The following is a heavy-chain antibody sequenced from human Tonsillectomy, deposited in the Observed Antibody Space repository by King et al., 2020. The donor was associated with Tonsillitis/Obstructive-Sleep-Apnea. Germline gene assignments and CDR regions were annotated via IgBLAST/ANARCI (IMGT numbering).Heavy chain of an antibody. J-gene: IGHJ3*02. CDR1: GFTFSSYA. CDR3: AREGIYDSSGYADVFDI. Sequence: VQLVESGGGVVQPGRSLRLSCAASGFTFSSYAIHWVRQAPGKGLEWVAVISYDGCNKYYADSVKGRFTISRDNSKNTLDLQMNSLRAEDTAVYYCAREGIYDSSGYADVFDIWGQGTMVTVSS. D-gene: IGHD3-22*01. V-gene: IGHV3-30*04. CDR2: ISYDGCNK.